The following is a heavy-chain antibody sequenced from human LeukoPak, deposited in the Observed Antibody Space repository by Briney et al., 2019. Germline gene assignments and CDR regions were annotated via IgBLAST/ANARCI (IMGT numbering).Heavy chain of an antibody. J-gene: IGHJ4*02. V-gene: IGHV3-7*03. CDR3: AREYYGDPNYDY. CDR1: GFSLSSTW. CDR2: IKQDGSEK. Sequence: GGSLRLSCAASGFSLSSTWMSWGRQAPGKGLEWVANIKQDGSEKYYVDSVKGRFTISRDNAKNSLYLQMNSLRAEDTAVYYCAREYYGDPNYDYWGQGTLVTVSS. D-gene: IGHD4-17*01.